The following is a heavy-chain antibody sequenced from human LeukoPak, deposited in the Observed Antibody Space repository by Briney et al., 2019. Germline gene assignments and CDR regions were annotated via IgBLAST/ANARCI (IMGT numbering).Heavy chain of an antibody. D-gene: IGHD2-2*01. J-gene: IGHJ2*01. CDR1: SGSISSGDYY. CDR3: ARSEYDWYFDL. Sequence: SQTLSLTCTVSSGSISSGDYYWSWIRQPPGKGLEYIGYISRIGDTYYNPSLKSRVSISADTSKKQFSLNLSSVTAADMAVYYCARSEYDWYFDLWGRGTLVTVSA. V-gene: IGHV4-30-4*08. CDR2: ISRIGDT.